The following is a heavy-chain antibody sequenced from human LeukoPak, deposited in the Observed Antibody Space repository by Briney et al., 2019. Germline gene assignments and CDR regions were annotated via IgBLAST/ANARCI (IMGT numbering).Heavy chain of an antibody. J-gene: IGHJ4*02. D-gene: IGHD6-19*01. CDR2: SSGVAT. CDR3: ARDRDPIIAVAGTLDY. CDR1: GFPFSSYA. Sequence: GGSLRLSCAAPGFPFSSYAMTWARQAPGKGLEWVSISSGVATYYADSVKGRFTISRDNSKNTLYLQMNSLRAEDTAVYYCARDRDPIIAVAGTLDYWGQGTLVTVSS. V-gene: IGHV3-23*01.